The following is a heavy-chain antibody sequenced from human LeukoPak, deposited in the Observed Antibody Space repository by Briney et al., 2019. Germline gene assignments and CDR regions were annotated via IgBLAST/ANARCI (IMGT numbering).Heavy chain of an antibody. V-gene: IGHV4-4*09. CDR1: GVSISSYY. D-gene: IGHD6-13*01. Sequence: SETLSLTCTGSGVSISSYYWIWIRQPPGQGLKWIGYIYTSGSTNYNPSLKRRVTISVDATNNRSALKLSSVTAADTAVYYCARREGSSWYGMGGNNWFDHWGQGTLVTVSS. CDR2: IYTSGST. J-gene: IGHJ5*02. CDR3: ARREGSSWYGMGGNNWFDH.